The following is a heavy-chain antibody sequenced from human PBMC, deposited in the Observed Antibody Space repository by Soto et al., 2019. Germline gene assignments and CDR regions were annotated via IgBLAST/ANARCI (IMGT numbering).Heavy chain of an antibody. CDR1: GGSISSYY. CDR3: ARARTYYDILTGYYTYSYMDV. D-gene: IGHD3-9*01. V-gene: IGHV4-59*01. Sequence: SETLSLTCTVSGGSISSYYWSWIGQRPGKGLEWIGYIYYSGSTNYNPSLKSRVTISVDTSKNQFSLKLSSVTAADTAVYYCARARTYYDILTGYYTYSYMDVWGRGTTVTVS. J-gene: IGHJ6*03. CDR2: IYYSGST.